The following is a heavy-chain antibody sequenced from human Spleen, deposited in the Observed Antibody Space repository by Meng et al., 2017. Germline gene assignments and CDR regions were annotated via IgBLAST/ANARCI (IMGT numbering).Heavy chain of an antibody. D-gene: IGHD6-13*01. J-gene: IGHJ4*02. Sequence: GESLKISCAASGFTFSSYAMSWVRQAPGKGLEWVSSISGTGDNTYYADSVKGRFAISRDTSKSTLYLQMNSLRAEDTAVYYCSKGGSNSWHEFDYWGQGTLVTVSS. V-gene: IGHV3-23*01. CDR1: GFTFSSYA. CDR3: SKGGSNSWHEFDY. CDR2: ISGTGDNT.